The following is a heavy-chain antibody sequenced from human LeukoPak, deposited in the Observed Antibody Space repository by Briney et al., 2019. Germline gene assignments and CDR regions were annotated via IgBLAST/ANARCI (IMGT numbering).Heavy chain of an antibody. D-gene: IGHD3-3*01. CDR3: AREQDDFWSGSYYYYGMDV. J-gene: IGHJ6*02. CDR2: ISGSSSSI. V-gene: IGHV3-48*02. CDR1: GFIFSSYS. Sequence: GGSLRLSRAASGFIFSSYSLNWVRQAPGKGLEWVSYISGSSSSIHYADSVKGRFTISRDNAKNSLYLQMNSLRDEDTAVYYCAREQDDFWSGSYYYYGMDVWGQGTTVTVSS.